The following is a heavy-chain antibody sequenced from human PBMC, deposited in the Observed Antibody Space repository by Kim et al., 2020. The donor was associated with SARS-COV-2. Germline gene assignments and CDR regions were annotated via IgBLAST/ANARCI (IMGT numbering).Heavy chain of an antibody. V-gene: IGHV5-51*01. CDR1: GYSFTSYW. CDR2: IYPGDSDT. CDR3: ASRLGSTGRGDAFDI. J-gene: IGHJ3*02. D-gene: IGHD1-1*01. Sequence: GESLKISCKGSGYSFTSYWIGWVRQMPGKGLEWMGIIYPGDSDTRYSPSFQGQVTISADKSIRTAYLQWSSLKASDTAMYYCASRLGSTGRGDAFDIWGQGTMVTVSS.